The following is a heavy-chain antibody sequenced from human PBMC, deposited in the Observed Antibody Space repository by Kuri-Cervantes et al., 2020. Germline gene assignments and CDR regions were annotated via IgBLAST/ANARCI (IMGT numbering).Heavy chain of an antibody. CDR2: INHSGST. CDR3: ARSESRYFDL. CDR1: GGSFSGYY. J-gene: IGHJ2*01. V-gene: IGHV4-34*01. Sequence: SQTLSLTCAVYGGSFSGYYWSWIRQPPGKGLEWIGEINHSGSTNYNPSLKSRVTISVDTSKNQFSLKLSSVTAADTAVYYCARSESRYFDLWGRGTLVTVSS.